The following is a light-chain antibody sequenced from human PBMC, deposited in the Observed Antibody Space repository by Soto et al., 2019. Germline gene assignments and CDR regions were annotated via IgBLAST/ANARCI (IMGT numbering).Light chain of an antibody. Sequence: DIQMTQSPSTLSAFVGDRVTITCRASQSISIWLAWYKQKPGKAPKLLIYDTSNLESGVPSRFSGSGSGTEFTLTISSLQPDDFATYYCQQYNSYSFGQGTKVDIK. J-gene: IGKJ1*01. CDR3: QQYNSYS. CDR2: DTS. CDR1: QSISIW. V-gene: IGKV1-5*01.